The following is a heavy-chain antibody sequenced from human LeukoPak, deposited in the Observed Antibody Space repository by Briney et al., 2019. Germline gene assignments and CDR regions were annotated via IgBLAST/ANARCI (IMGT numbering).Heavy chain of an antibody. J-gene: IGHJ3*02. CDR1: GGSISSSSYY. CDR3: ARQDSSGWYEAFDT. CDR2: IYYSGST. Sequence: SETLSLTCTVSGGSISSSSYYWGWIRQPPGKGLEWVGSIYYSGSTYYNPSLKSRVTISVDTSKNQFALELSSVTAADTAVYYCARQDSSGWYEAFDTWGQGTMVTVSS. V-gene: IGHV4-39*01. D-gene: IGHD6-19*01.